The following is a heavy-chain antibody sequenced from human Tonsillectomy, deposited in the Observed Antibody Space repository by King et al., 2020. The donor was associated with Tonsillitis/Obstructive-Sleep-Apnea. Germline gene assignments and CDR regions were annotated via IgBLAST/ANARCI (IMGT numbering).Heavy chain of an antibody. CDR3: ARRAVTTWDDVFDL. Sequence: VQLQESGPGLVKPSETLSLTCTASGGSISRDYWSWVRQPPGKALEWIGDIHYSGTTNYNPSLKSRVILSVDKSKNQFSLRLNSVTAADTAVYYCARRAVTTWDDVFDLWGQGTMVTVSS. CDR1: GGSISRDY. D-gene: IGHD4-17*01. J-gene: IGHJ3*01. CDR2: IHYSGTT. V-gene: IGHV4-59*08.